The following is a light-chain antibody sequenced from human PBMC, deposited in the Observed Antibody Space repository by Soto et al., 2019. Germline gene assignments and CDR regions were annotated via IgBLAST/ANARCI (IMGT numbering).Light chain of an antibody. CDR2: YDT. CDR3: QVWESSRDHMV. Sequence: SYELTQPPSVSVAPGRTATITCGGNNIGTKSVHWYRQKPGQAPGLVIYYDTDRPSGIPERLSGSNSGSTATLTISRVEAGDEAEYYCQVWESSRDHMVFGGGTKLTVL. CDR1: NIGTKS. J-gene: IGLJ3*02. V-gene: IGLV3-21*01.